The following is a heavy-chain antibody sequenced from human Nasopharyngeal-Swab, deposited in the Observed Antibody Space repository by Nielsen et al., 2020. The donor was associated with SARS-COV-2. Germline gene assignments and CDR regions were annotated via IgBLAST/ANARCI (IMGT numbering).Heavy chain of an antibody. J-gene: IGHJ5*02. CDR1: GFTFGDYA. Sequence: GESLKISCTTSGFTFGDYAMSWFRQAPGKGLGWVGFIRSKTYGGAPEYAASVKGRFTISRDNVENSLYLQMSSLRAEDTAVYYCARDWPSTAAPTAWFDPWGQGTLVTVSS. D-gene: IGHD6-6*01. CDR3: ARDWPSTAAPTAWFDP. V-gene: IGHV3-49*03. CDR2: IRSKTYGGAP.